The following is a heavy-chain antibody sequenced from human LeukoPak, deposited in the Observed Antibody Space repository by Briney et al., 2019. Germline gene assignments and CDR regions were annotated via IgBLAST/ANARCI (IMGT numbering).Heavy chain of an antibody. CDR1: GFTFSCYW. D-gene: IGHD1/OR15-1a*01. CDR2: INSDGSST. CDR3: ARDKQNSNWFDP. J-gene: IGHJ5*02. V-gene: IGHV3-74*01. Sequence: GGSLRLSCAASGFTFSCYWMHWVRQAPGKGLVWVSRINSDGSSTSYADSVKGRFTISRDNAKNTLYLQMNSLRAEDMAVYYCARDKQNSNWFDPWGQGTLVTVSS.